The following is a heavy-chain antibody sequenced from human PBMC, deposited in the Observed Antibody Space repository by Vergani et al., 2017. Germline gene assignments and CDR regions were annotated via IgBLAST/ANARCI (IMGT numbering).Heavy chain of an antibody. D-gene: IGHD3-10*01. J-gene: IGHJ5*02. CDR3: ARAPEYGSGSYWGVWFDP. CDR1: GYTFIGYY. CDR2: INTNTGNP. Sequence: QVQLVQSGAEVKKPGASVKVSCKASGYTFIGYYIYWVRQAPGQGLEWMGWINTNTGNPTYAQGFTGRFVFSLDTSVSTAYLQISSLKAEDTAVYYCARAPEYGSGSYWGVWFDPWGQGTLVTVSS. V-gene: IGHV7-4-1*02.